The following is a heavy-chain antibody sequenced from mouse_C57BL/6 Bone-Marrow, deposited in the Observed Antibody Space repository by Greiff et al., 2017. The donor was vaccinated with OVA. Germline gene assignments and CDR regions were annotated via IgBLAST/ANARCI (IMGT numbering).Heavy chain of an antibody. J-gene: IGHJ3*01. CDR2: ISNGGGST. Sequence: EVQVVESGGGLVQPGGSLKLSCAASGFTFSDYYMYWVRQTPEKRLEWVAYISNGGGSTYYPDTVKGRFTISRDNAKNTLYLQMSRLKSEDTAMYYCARHGLLPFAYWGQGTLVTVSA. V-gene: IGHV5-12*01. CDR1: GFTFSDYY. D-gene: IGHD2-3*01. CDR3: ARHGLLPFAY.